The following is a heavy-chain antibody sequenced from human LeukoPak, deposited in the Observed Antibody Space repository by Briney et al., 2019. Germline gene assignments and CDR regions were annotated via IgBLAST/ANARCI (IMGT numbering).Heavy chain of an antibody. D-gene: IGHD6-13*01. CDR2: ISSSSSYI. CDR1: GFTFSSYS. Sequence: PGGSLRLSCAASGFTFSSYSMNWVRQAPGKGLEWVSSISSSSSYIYYADSVKGRFTISRDNAKNSLCLQMNSLRAEDTAVYYCARDLQQLVPFDYWGQGTLVTVSS. J-gene: IGHJ4*02. CDR3: ARDLQQLVPFDY. V-gene: IGHV3-21*01.